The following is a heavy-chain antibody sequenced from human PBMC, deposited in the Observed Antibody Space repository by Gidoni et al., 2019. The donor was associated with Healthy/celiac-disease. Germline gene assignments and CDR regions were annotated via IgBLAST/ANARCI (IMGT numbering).Heavy chain of an antibody. D-gene: IGHD2-15*01. CDR1: GYTFTSYG. CDR3: ARDLEDIVVVVAATPCVY. Sequence: QVQLVQSGAEVTKPGASVKVSCKASGYTFTSYGISWVRQAPGQGLEWMGWISAYNGNTNYAQKLQGRVTMTTDTSTSTAYMELRSLRSDDTAVYYCARDLEDIVVVVAATPCVYWGQGTLVTVSS. J-gene: IGHJ4*02. V-gene: IGHV1-18*04. CDR2: ISAYNGNT.